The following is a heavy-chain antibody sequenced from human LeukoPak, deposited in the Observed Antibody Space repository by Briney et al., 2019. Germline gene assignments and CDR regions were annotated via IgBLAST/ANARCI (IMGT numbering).Heavy chain of an antibody. CDR2: IIPIFGTA. CDR3: ARGLTALVNSIDY. D-gene: IGHD5-18*01. V-gene: IGHV1-69*05. J-gene: IGHJ4*02. CDR1: GGTFSSYA. Sequence: GASVKVSCKASGGTFSSYAISWGQQAPGQGLEWLGGIIPIFGTANYAQKFQGRVTITTDESTSTAHMELSSLRAEDTAVYYCARGLTALVNSIDYWGQGTLVTVSS.